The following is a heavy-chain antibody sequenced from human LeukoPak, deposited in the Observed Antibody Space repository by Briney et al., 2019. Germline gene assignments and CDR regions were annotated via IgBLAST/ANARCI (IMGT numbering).Heavy chain of an antibody. CDR2: INTDGSST. D-gene: IGHD4-23*01. J-gene: IGHJ4*02. CDR3: ARDHYGGNSDY. CDR1: GFTFSSYW. V-gene: IGHV3-74*01. Sequence: PGGSLRLSCAASGFTFSSYWMHWVRQAPEKGLVWVSSINTDGSSTYYADSVKGRFTISRDNAENTMYLQMNTLRPEDTAVYYCARDHYGGNSDYWGQGTLVTVSS.